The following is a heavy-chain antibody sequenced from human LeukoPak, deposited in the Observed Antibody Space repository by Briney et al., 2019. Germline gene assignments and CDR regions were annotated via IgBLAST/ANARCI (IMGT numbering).Heavy chain of an antibody. CDR1: GYTFTGYY. D-gene: IGHD4-17*01. CDR3: AVIPTVTTTGSNY. J-gene: IGHJ4*02. CDR2: INPNSGGT. Sequence: ASVKVSCKASGYTFTGYYMHWVRQAPGRGLEWMGWINPNSGGTNYAQKFQGRVTMTRDTSISTAYMELSRLRSDDTAVYYCAVIPTVTTTGSNYWGQGTLVTVSS. V-gene: IGHV1-2*02.